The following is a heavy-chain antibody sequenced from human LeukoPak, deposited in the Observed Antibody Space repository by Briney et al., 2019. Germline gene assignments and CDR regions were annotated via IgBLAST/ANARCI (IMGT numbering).Heavy chain of an antibody. V-gene: IGHV3-23*01. J-gene: IGHJ4*02. D-gene: IGHD3-22*01. CDR1: GFTFSSYA. CDR3: AKKKYYYDSSGYHDY. Sequence: PGGSLRLSCAASGFTFSSYAMSWVRQAPGKGLEWVSAISGSGGSTYYADSVKGRFTISRDNSKNTLYLQMNSLRAEDTAVYYCAKKKYYYDSSGYHDYWGQGTLVTVSS. CDR2: ISGSGGST.